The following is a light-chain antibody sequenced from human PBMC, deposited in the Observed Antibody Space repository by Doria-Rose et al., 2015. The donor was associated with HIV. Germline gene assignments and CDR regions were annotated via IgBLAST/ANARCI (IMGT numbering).Light chain of an antibody. V-gene: IGKV1-16*02. J-gene: IGKJ5*01. CDR3: QQYKGYPIT. CDR2: AAS. CDR1: QAINTY. Sequence: LSASVGDRAPITCRASQAINTYLAWFQQKPGKAPKSLIYAASSLQSGVPSKFRGSGSETDFTLTIASLQPEDFATYYCQQYKGYPITFGQGTRLEIK.